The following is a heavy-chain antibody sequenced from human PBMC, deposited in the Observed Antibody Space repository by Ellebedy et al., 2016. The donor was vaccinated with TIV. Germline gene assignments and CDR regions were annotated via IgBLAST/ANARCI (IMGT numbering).Heavy chain of an antibody. CDR2: IYNSGST. D-gene: IGHD2-21*02. CDR3: ARSVTAIDY. V-gene: IGHV4-59*01. CDR1: GGSINSYY. J-gene: IGHJ4*02. Sequence: MPSETLSLTCTVSGGSINSYYWSRIRQPPGKGLEWIGYIYNSGSTNYNPSLKSRVTISVDMSKKQFYLKLTSVTAADTAVYYCARSVTAIDYWGQGTLVTVSS.